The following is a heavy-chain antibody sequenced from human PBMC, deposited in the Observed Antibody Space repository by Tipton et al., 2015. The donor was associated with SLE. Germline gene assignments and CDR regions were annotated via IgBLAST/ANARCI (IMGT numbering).Heavy chain of an antibody. J-gene: IGHJ6*02. Sequence: TLSLTCAVYGGSFSGYYWSWIRQPPGKGLEWIGEINHGGSTNYNPSLKSRVTISVDTSKNQFSLKLSSVTAADTAVYYCARGSRGMDVWGQGTTVTASS. CDR1: GGSFSGYY. V-gene: IGHV4-34*01. CDR2: INHGGST. CDR3: ARGSRGMDV.